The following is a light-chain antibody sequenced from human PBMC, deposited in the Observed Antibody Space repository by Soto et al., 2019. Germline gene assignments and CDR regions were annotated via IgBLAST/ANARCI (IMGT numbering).Light chain of an antibody. J-gene: IGLJ3*02. CDR2: EVT. Sequence: SALTQPPSLSGSPGQSVTISCIGTSSDIGSYNRVSWYQQSPGTAPKLIVYEVTNRPSGVAGRFSGSKSGNTASLTISGLQAEDEADYYCTSYTTRTALVFGGGTKLTVL. V-gene: IGLV2-18*02. CDR1: SSDIGSYNR. CDR3: TSYTTRTALV.